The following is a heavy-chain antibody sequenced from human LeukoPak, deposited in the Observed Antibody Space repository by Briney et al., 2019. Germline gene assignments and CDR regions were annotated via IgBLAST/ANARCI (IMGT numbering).Heavy chain of an antibody. Sequence: ASVKVSCKASGYTFTIYYMHWVRQAPGQGLEWMGMINPSGGSTSYAQKFQGRVTMTRDMSTSTVYMELSSLRSEDTAVYYCARADYCSSTSCYLHYWGQGTLVTVSS. J-gene: IGHJ4*02. V-gene: IGHV1-46*01. CDR3: ARADYCSSTSCYLHY. D-gene: IGHD2-2*01. CDR1: GYTFTIYY. CDR2: INPSGGST.